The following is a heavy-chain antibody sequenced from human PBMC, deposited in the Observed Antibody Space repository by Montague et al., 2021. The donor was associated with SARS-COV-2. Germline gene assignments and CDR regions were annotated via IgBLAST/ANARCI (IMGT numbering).Heavy chain of an antibody. CDR2: IYYSGST. CDR1: GGSISSSSYY. J-gene: IGHJ5*02. D-gene: IGHD3-10*01. CDR3: ARNPADYYGLGSYPTWENWFDP. Sequence: SETLSLTCTVSGGSISSSSYYWGWIRQPPGKGLEWIGSIYYSGSTYYNPSLKSRVTISVDTSKNQFSLKLSSVTAADTAVYYCARNPADYYGLGSYPTWENWFDPWGQGTLVTVSS. V-gene: IGHV4-39*01.